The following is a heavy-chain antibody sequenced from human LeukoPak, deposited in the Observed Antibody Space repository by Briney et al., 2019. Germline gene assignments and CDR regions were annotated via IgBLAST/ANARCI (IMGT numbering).Heavy chain of an antibody. J-gene: IGHJ4*02. V-gene: IGHV3-23*01. Sequence: GGSLCLSCAAAGFTFSSDGMGWARQPPGRGEAWVSGISGNGGGTYYADSVKGRFTISRDNSKNTLYLQMNSLRAEDTAVYYCAKSFGYSRSWFDYWGQGTPVTVSS. CDR1: GFTFSSDG. CDR2: ISGNGGGT. CDR3: AKSFGYSRSWFDY. D-gene: IGHD6-13*01.